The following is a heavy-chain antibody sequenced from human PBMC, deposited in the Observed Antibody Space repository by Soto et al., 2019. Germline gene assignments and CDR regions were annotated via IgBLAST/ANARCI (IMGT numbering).Heavy chain of an antibody. D-gene: IGHD1-26*01. CDR3: AMQEVGDTLKDVDY. Sequence: QVQLVQSGAEVKKPGASVKVSCKASGYTFTSYGITWVRQAPGQGLEWMGWISADNGNTNHAQKFQGRVTMTTDTSTSTAYIELRLLRSVDTAVYYCAMQEVGDTLKDVDYWGQGTLVTVYS. J-gene: IGHJ4*02. CDR1: GYTFTSYG. CDR2: ISADNGNT. V-gene: IGHV1-18*01.